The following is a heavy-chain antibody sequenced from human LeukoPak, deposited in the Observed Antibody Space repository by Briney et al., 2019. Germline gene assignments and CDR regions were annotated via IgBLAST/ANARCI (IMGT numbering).Heavy chain of an antibody. D-gene: IGHD3-22*01. V-gene: IGHV3-7*05. CDR3: ARDRGLYYDSSAYYYY. CDR1: GFIFSNYW. CDR2: INQDGSEK. J-gene: IGHJ4*02. Sequence: SGGSLRLSCAASGFIFSNYWMSWVRQAPGKGLEWVANINQDGSEKYYVDSVKGRFTISRDNAKNSLYLQMNGLRAEDSAVYYCARDRGLYYDSSAYYYYWGQGTLVTVSS.